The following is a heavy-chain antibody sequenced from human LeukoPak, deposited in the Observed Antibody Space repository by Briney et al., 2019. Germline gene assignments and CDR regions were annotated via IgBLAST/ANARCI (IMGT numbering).Heavy chain of an antibody. D-gene: IGHD4/OR15-4a*01. CDR3: ARRQKLRGPRAGDAFDI. CDR1: GGSITSSAYY. V-gene: IGHV4-39*07. J-gene: IGHJ3*02. CDR2: YYSGCT. Sequence: SETLSLTCTVSGGSITSSAYYWPWIRQPPGKGREWMGSYYSGCTSYNPSLKSRVTISVDTSNNQFSLRLSSVTAADTAMYYCARRQKLRGPRAGDAFDIWGQGTMVTVSS.